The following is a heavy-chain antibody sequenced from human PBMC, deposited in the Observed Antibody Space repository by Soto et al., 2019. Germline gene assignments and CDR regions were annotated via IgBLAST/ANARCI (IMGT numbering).Heavy chain of an antibody. J-gene: IGHJ4*02. CDR3: LRGRSIARY. D-gene: IGHD6-6*01. CDR1: GGSINNGGYY. Sequence: PSETLSLTCTVSGGSINNGGYYWSWIRQHPGEGLEWIGHIFYNGNTFYNPALRSRVSIAVDTSKNQFSLKLTSVSAADTAVYYCLRGRSIARYWGQGTLVTVSS. CDR2: IFYNGNT. V-gene: IGHV4-31*03.